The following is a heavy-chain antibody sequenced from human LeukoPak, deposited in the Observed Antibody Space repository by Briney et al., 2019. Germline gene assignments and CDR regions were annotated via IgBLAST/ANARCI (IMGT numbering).Heavy chain of an antibody. CDR3: ARRGDGDITPLDH. J-gene: IGHJ4*02. D-gene: IGHD2-15*01. V-gene: IGHV1-2*02. Sequence: EASVKVSCKASGYTFTDYYMHWVRQAPGQGLEWMGWINPNSGVTNSAQKFQGRVTMTRDTSISTAYMELSRLRFDDTAAYYCARRGDGDITPLDHWGQGTLVTVSS. CDR1: GYTFTDYY. CDR2: INPNSGVT.